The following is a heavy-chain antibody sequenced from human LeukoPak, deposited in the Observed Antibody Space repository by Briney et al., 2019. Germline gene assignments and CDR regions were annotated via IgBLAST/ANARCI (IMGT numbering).Heavy chain of an antibody. V-gene: IGHV5-51*01. D-gene: IGHD3-22*01. CDR1: GYSFTSYW. CDR3: ARQGGYYDSSGYPRAPDY. Sequence: HGESLKISCKGSGYSFTSYWIGWVRQMPGKGLEWMGIIYPGDSDTRYSPSFQGQVTISADKSISTAYLQWSSLKASDTAMYYCARQGGYYDSSGYPRAPDYWGQGTLVTVSS. CDR2: IYPGDSDT. J-gene: IGHJ4*02.